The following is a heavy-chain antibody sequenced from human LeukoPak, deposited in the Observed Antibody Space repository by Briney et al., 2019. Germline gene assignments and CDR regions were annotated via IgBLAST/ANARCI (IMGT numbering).Heavy chain of an antibody. V-gene: IGHV4-34*01. CDR2: INHSGST. CDR3: ALRGGGIAARKTGGWFDP. Sequence: SETLSLTCAVYGGSFSGYYWSWIRQPPGKGLEWIGEINHSGSTNYNPSLKSRVTISVDTSKNQFSLKLSSVTAADTAVYYCALRGGGIAARKTGGWFDPWGQGTLVTVSS. D-gene: IGHD6-6*01. J-gene: IGHJ5*02. CDR1: GGSFSGYY.